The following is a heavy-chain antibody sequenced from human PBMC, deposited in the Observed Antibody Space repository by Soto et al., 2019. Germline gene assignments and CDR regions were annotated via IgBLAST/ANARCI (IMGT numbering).Heavy chain of an antibody. CDR3: AMDYRNGDCYSDY. J-gene: IGHJ4*02. Sequence: QVQLVQSGAEVKKPGSSVKVSCKASGGTFSSYAISWVRQAPGQGLEWMGGIIPIFGTANYAQKFQGRVTITADESTITGYMELSSLRSEDTDVYYCAMDYRNGDCYSDYWGEGTLVTDSS. CDR2: IIPIFGTA. V-gene: IGHV1-69*01. CDR1: GGTFSSYA. D-gene: IGHD4-17*01.